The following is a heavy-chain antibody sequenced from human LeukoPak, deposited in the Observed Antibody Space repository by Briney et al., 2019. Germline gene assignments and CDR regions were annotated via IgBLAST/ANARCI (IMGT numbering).Heavy chain of an antibody. CDR2: IKSKSNSYAT. D-gene: IGHD4-17*01. CDR3: TTYGDYGPGSDH. CDR1: GFTFSGSA. Sequence: GGSLRLSCAASGFTFSGSAIHWVRQASGKGLERVGRIKSKSNSYATAYAASVKGRFTISRDDSKNTAYLQMNSLKTEDTAVYYCTTYGDYGPGSDHWGQGTLVTVSS. J-gene: IGHJ4*02. V-gene: IGHV3-73*01.